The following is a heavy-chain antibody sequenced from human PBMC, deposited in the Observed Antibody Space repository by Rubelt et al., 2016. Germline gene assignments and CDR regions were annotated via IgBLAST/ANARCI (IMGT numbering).Heavy chain of an antibody. CDR3: ARLEYSSGWYPHY. CDR2: IYYSGST. D-gene: IGHD6-19*01. CDR1: GGSISTSTYY. Sequence: QPQLQESGPGLVKPSETLSLTCTVSGGSISTSTYYWGWIRQPPGKGLEWIGSIYYSGSTYYNPSLKSRVPMSVDTSKNQFSLKLNSVTAADTAVYYCARLEYSSGWYPHYWGQGTLVTVSS. J-gene: IGHJ4*02. V-gene: IGHV4-39*01.